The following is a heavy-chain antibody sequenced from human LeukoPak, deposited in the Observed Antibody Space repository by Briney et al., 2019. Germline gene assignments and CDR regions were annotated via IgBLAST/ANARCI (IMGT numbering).Heavy chain of an antibody. Sequence: GESLKISCKGSGYSFTSYWIGWVRQMPGKGLEWMGIIYPGDSDTRYSPSFQGQVTISADKSISTAYLQWSSLKASDTAMYYCASGRVYYYDSSGYYYGRDDAFDIWGQGTMVTVSS. D-gene: IGHD3-22*01. V-gene: IGHV5-51*01. J-gene: IGHJ3*02. CDR2: IYPGDSDT. CDR3: ASGRVYYYDSSGYYYGRDDAFDI. CDR1: GYSFTSYW.